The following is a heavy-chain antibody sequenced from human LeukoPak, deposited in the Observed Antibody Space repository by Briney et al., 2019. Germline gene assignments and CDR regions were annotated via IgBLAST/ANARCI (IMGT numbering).Heavy chain of an antibody. CDR2: IYGSGTT. J-gene: IGHJ5*01. Sequence: GGSLRLSCAASGFTVSYNYMNWVRQAPGKGLEWVSVIYGSGTTYYANSVKGRFTISRDNSKNTLYLRMNSLRAEDTAVYYCARDQRTVYSPWFDSWGQGTLVTVSS. V-gene: IGHV3-53*01. CDR1: GFTVSYNY. D-gene: IGHD4-11*01. CDR3: ARDQRTVYSPWFDS.